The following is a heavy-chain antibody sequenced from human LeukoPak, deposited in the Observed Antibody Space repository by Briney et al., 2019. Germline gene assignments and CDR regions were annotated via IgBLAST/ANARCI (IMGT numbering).Heavy chain of an antibody. CDR1: GFTFSSYS. V-gene: IGHV3-21*01. J-gene: IGHJ3*02. CDR3: ARDILAAAGLDI. CDR2: ISTTSYYM. D-gene: IGHD6-13*01. Sequence: GGSLRLSCAASGFTFSSYSMGWVRQAPGKGLEWASSISTTSYYMYYADSLKGRATISRDNAKNSLYLQMNSLRAEDTAVYYCARDILAAAGLDIWGQGTMVTVSS.